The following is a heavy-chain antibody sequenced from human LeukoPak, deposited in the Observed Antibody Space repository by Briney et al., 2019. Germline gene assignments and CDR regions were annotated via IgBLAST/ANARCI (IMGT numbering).Heavy chain of an antibody. CDR2: INPNSGGT. CDR3: ARGYCTNGVCYHYYYYYGMDV. CDR1: GYTFTGYY. J-gene: IGHJ6*02. D-gene: IGHD2-8*01. V-gene: IGHV1-2*04. Sequence: ASVKVSCTASGYTFTGYYMHWVRQAPGQGLEWMGWINPNSGGTNYAQKFQGWVTMTRDTSISTAYMELSRLRSDDTAVYYCARGYCTNGVCYHYYYYYGMDVWGQGTTVTVSS.